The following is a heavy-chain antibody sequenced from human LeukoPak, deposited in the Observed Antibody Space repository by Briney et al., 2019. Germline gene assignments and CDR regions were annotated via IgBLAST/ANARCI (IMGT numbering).Heavy chain of an antibody. J-gene: IGHJ4*02. D-gene: IGHD6-19*01. CDR2: IIPIFGTA. CDR3: ARSGYSSGWYAGD. Sequence: ASVTVSRKASGGTFSSYAISWVRQAPGQGLEWMGGIIPIFGTANYAQKFQGRVTITADESTSTAYMELSSLRSEDTAVYYCARSGYSSGWYAGDWGQGTLVTVSS. CDR1: GGTFSSYA. V-gene: IGHV1-69*13.